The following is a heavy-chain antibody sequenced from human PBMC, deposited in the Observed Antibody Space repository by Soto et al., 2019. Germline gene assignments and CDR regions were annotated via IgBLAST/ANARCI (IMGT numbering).Heavy chain of an antibody. CDR3: AKGGSSGYDYDYYYDSSGYYYAPGY. V-gene: IGHV3-23*01. CDR2: ISGSGGST. J-gene: IGHJ4*02. D-gene: IGHD3-22*01. CDR1: GFTFSSYA. Sequence: GGSLRLSCAASGFTFSSYAMSWVRQAPGKGLEWVSAISGSGGSTYYADSVKGRFTISRDNSKNTLYLQMNSLRAEDTAVYYCAKGGSSGYDYDYYYDSSGYYYAPGYWGQGTLVTVSS.